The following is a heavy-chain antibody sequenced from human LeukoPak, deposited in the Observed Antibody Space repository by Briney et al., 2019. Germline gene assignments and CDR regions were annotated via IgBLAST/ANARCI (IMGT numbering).Heavy chain of an antibody. CDR1: GGSFSGYY. V-gene: IGHV4-34*01. Sequence: SENPSLTCAVYGGSFSGYYWSWIRKPPGKGLERIGEINHSGSTNYNPSLKSRVTISVDTSKNQFSLKLSSVTAADTAVHYCARARRVAVGTYYYYYGMDVWGQGTTVTVSS. CDR2: INHSGST. CDR3: ARARRVAVGTYYYYYGMDV. J-gene: IGHJ6*02. D-gene: IGHD6-13*01.